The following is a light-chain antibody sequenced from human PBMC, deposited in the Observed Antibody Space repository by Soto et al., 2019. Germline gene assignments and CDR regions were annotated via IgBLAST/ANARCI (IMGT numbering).Light chain of an antibody. CDR3: SSYAGSKNVV. V-gene: IGLV2-8*01. Sequence: QSALTQTPSASGSPGQSVTISCTGTSSDVGGYNYVSWYQQHPGKAPKLMIYEVSKRPSGVPDRFSGSKSGNTASLTVSGLQAEDEADYYCSSYAGSKNVVFGGGTKLTVL. J-gene: IGLJ2*01. CDR2: EVS. CDR1: SSDVGGYNY.